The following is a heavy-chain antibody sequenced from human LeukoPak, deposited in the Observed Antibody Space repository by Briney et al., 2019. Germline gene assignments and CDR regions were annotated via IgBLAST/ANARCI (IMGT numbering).Heavy chain of an antibody. J-gene: IGHJ4*02. CDR2: VTGSGAST. Sequence: GGSLRLSCAASGFTFNNYAMGWVRQAPGKGLEWVSAVTGSGASTDYADSLKGRFSISRDNFKNTVYLQMNSLRAEDTAVYYCARSTRYFEYWGQGTLVTVSS. CDR1: GFTFNNYA. CDR3: ARSTRYFEY. V-gene: IGHV3-23*01.